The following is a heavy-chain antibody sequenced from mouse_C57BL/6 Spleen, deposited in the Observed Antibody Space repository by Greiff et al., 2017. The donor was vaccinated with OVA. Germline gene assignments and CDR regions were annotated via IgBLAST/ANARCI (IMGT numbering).Heavy chain of an antibody. D-gene: IGHD3-1*01. CDR3: ARSGGSDYYAMDY. V-gene: IGHV2-2*01. CDR1: GFSLTSYG. J-gene: IGHJ4*01. Sequence: QVQLQQSGPGLVQPSQSLSITCTVSGFSLTSYGVHWVRQSPGKGLEWLGVIWSGGSTDYNAAFISRLSISQDKSKSQVFFKMNSLQADDTAIYYWARSGGSDYYAMDYWGQGTSVTVSS. CDR2: IWSGGST.